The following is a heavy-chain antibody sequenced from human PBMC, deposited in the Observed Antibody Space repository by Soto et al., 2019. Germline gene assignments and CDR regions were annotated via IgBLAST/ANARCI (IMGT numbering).Heavy chain of an antibody. CDR1: GFTFINYA. CDR2: ISGGGDRT. J-gene: IGHJ2*01. Sequence: EVQLLESGGGLVQPGGSLRLSCVGSGFTFINYAMNWVRQTPGKGLEWVSTISGGGDRTFDADTVKGRFTISRDNSKNTVNLHMNSLRADDTAVYYCAIKVFGSTSRPDWWYFDLWGRGTLVTVSS. D-gene: IGHD2-2*01. V-gene: IGHV3-23*01. CDR3: AIKVFGSTSRPDWWYFDL.